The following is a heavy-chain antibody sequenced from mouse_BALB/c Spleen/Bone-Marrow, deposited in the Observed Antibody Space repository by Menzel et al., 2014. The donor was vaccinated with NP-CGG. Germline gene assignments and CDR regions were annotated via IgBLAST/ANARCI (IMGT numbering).Heavy chain of an antibody. CDR1: GYTFTSYY. CDR2: IYPGDGST. J-gene: IGHJ4*01. CDR3: ARGGGMDY. Sequence: VQLQQSGPELVKPGASVKMSCKASGYTFTSYYIHWVKQRPGQGLEWIGWIYPGDGSTKYNEKFKGKTTLTAVKSSSTAYMLLSSLTSEDSAIYFCARGGGMDYWGQGTSVTVSS. V-gene: IGHV1S56*01.